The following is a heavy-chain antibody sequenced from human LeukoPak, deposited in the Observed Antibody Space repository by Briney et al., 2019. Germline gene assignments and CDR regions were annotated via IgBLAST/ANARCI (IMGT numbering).Heavy chain of an antibody. D-gene: IGHD4-23*01. CDR3: ARGSYGGNGDY. V-gene: IGHV1-2*02. CDR1: GYTFTGYY. Sequence: GASVKVSCKASGYTFTGYYMHWVRQAPGQGLEWMGWINPNSGGTNYAQKFQGRVTMTRDTSTNTVYMELSSLRSEDTAVYYCARGSYGGNGDYWGQGTLVTVSS. J-gene: IGHJ4*02. CDR2: INPNSGGT.